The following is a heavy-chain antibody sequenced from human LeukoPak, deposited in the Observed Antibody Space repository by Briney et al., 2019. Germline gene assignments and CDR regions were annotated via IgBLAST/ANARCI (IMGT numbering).Heavy chain of an antibody. CDR3: ARDTRSSYLQYYFDY. J-gene: IGHJ4*02. D-gene: IGHD5-24*01. CDR1: GYTFTDYY. CDR2: ISPDSGRT. Sequence: ASVKVSCKASGYTFTDYYMHWVRQAPGQGLGWIGWISPDSGRTGFAQKFQGRVTMTRDTSISTAYMELSRLGYDDTAVYYCARDTRSSYLQYYFDYWGQGTLVTVSS. V-gene: IGHV1-2*02.